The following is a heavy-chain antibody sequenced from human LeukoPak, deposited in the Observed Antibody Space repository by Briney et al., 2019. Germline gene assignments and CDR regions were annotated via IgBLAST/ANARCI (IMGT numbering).Heavy chain of an antibody. CDR3: ARVAVATRLGYFDY. J-gene: IGHJ4*02. D-gene: IGHD1-26*01. Sequence: PSETLSLTCTVSGGSISSYYWSWIRQPPGKGLEWIVYIYYSGSTNYNPSLKSRVTISVDTSKNQFSLKLSSVTAADTAVYYCARVAVATRLGYFDYWGQGTLVTVSS. V-gene: IGHV4-59*01. CDR1: GGSISSYY. CDR2: IYYSGST.